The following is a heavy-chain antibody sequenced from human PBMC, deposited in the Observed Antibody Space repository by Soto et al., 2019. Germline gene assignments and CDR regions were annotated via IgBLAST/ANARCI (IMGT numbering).Heavy chain of an antibody. CDR1: GFTFSSYS. CDR3: ARGDNVTKIGLWDAFDI. J-gene: IGHJ3*02. CDR2: ISSSSSYI. V-gene: IGHV3-21*01. D-gene: IGHD5-18*01. Sequence: PGGSLRLSCAASGFTFSSYSMNWVRQAPGKGLEWVSSISSSSSYIYYADSVKGRFTISRDNAKNSLYLQMNSLRAEDTAVYYCARGDNVTKIGLWDAFDIWGQGTMVTVSS.